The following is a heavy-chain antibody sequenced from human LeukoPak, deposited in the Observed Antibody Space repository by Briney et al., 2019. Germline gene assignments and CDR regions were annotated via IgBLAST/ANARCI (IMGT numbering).Heavy chain of an antibody. V-gene: IGHV4-31*03. CDR1: GGSISSGGYY. Sequence: TSETLSLTCTVSGGSISSGGYYWSWIRQHPGKGLEWIGYIYYSGSTYYNPSLKSRVTISVDTSKNQFSLKLSSVTAADTAVYYCARGSSNARGPYYYGMDVWGQGTTVTASS. CDR3: ARGSSNARGPYYYGMDV. CDR2: IYYSGST. J-gene: IGHJ6*02. D-gene: IGHD2-2*01.